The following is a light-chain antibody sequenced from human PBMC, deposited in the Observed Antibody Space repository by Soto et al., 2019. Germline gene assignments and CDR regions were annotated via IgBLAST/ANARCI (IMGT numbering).Light chain of an antibody. CDR2: EVT. J-gene: IGLJ2*01. CDR1: SSDVGGYNY. Sequence: QSALTQPPSASGSLGQSVTISCTGTSSDVGGYNYVSWYQQHPGKAPKLMIYEVTKRPSGVPDRFSGSKSGNTASLTVSGLQPEDETVYYCCSYGGTYNHFVFGGGTKVTVL. V-gene: IGLV2-8*01. CDR3: CSYGGTYNHFV.